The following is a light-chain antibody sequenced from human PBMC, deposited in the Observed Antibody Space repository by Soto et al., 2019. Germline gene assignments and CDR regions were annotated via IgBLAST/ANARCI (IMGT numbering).Light chain of an antibody. CDR2: KDN. Sequence: SYELTQPPSVSVSPGQTARITCSGDALTKQYAYWYQQKSGQAPVLVIYKDNERPSGIPERFSGSSSGTTVTLTISGVQAEDGADYYCQSADSSGTSHVVFGGGTKLTVL. J-gene: IGLJ2*01. CDR1: ALTKQY. CDR3: QSADSSGTSHVV. V-gene: IGLV3-25*03.